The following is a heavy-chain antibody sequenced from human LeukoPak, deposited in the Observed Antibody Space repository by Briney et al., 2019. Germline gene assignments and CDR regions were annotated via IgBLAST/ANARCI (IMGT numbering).Heavy chain of an antibody. D-gene: IGHD7-27*01. CDR1: GGSISNYY. J-gene: IGHJ6*03. CDR2: IYYSGTT. V-gene: IGHV4-59*01. Sequence: SETLSLTCTVSGGSISNYYWNWIRQPPGKGLEWIGYIYYSGTTNYNPSLKSRVSMSVDTSKNQFSLKLSSVTAADTAVYYCARDVTGDDYYYMDVWGKGTTVTVSS. CDR3: ARDVTGDDYYYMDV.